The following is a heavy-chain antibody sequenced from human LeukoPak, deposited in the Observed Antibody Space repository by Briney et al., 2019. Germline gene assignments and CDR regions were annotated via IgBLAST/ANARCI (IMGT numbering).Heavy chain of an antibody. D-gene: IGHD3-10*01. CDR1: GYTFTSYA. Sequence: ASVKVSCKASGYTFTSYAMHWVRQAPGQRLEWMGWINAGNTKTKYSQRFQGRVTITRDTSASTAYMELSSLRSEDTAVYYCARDSMVRGVIINGPPDYWGQGTLVTVSS. V-gene: IGHV1-3*01. J-gene: IGHJ4*02. CDR3: ARDSMVRGVIINGPPDY. CDR2: INAGNTKT.